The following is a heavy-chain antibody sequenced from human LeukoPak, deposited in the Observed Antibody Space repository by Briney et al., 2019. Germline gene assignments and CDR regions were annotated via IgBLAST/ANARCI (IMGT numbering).Heavy chain of an antibody. V-gene: IGHV3-11*01. CDR1: GFTFSDYY. CDR3: ARDIENSAYYYGMDV. Sequence: GGSLRLSCAASGFTFSDYYMSWIRQAPGKGLEWVSYISSSGSTIYYADSVKGRFTISRDNAKNSLYLQMNSLRAEDTAVYYCARDIENSAYYYGMDVWGQGTTVTVSS. D-gene: IGHD4-23*01. CDR2: ISSSGSTI. J-gene: IGHJ6*02.